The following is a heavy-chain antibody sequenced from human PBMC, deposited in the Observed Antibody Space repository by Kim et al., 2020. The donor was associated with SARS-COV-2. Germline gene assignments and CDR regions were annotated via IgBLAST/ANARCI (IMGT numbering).Heavy chain of an antibody. CDR1: GGSISSSSYY. V-gene: IGHV4-39*01. CDR3: ATEGVVITQYYYYGMDV. CDR2: IYYSGST. J-gene: IGHJ6*02. Sequence: SETLSLTCTVSGGSISSSSYYWGWIRQPPGKGLEWIGSIYYSGSTYYNPSLKSRVTISVDTSKNQFSLKLSSVTAADTAVYYCATEGVVITQYYYYGMDVWGQGTTVTVSS. D-gene: IGHD3-3*01.